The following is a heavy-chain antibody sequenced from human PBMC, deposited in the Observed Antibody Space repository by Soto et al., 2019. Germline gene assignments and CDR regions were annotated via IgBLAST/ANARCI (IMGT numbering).Heavy chain of an antibody. Sequence: ASVKVSCKASGYTFTSYAMHWVRQAPGQRLEWMGWINAGNGNTKYSQKFQGRVTITRDTSASTAYMELSSLRSEDTAVYYCARGSLVPATKYYYMDVWGKGTTVTVSS. D-gene: IGHD2-2*01. CDR2: INAGNGNT. CDR3: ARGSLVPATKYYYMDV. J-gene: IGHJ6*03. CDR1: GYTFTSYA. V-gene: IGHV1-3*01.